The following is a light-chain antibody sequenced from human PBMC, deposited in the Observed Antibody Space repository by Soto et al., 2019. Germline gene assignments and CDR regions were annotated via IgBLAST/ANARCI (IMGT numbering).Light chain of an antibody. CDR2: KAS. Sequence: DIQMTQSPSTLSASVGDRVTITCRASQSINNWLAWYQQKPGKAPKVLIYKASSLESGVPSRFSGSGSGTEFTLTISSLQPDDCATYYCQQYNSFWTFGQGTKVEIK. V-gene: IGKV1-5*03. CDR1: QSINNW. J-gene: IGKJ1*01. CDR3: QQYNSFWT.